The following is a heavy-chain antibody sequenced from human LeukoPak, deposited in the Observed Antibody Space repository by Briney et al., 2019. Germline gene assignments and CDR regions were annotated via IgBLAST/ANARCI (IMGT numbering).Heavy chain of an antibody. J-gene: IGHJ4*02. CDR2: IYPGDSDT. CDR1: GYSFTSYW. CDR3: ARRAGSCSGGSCEYFEY. D-gene: IGHD2-15*01. Sequence: GASLKISCKGSGYSFTSYWIAWVRQMPGKGLEWMGIIYPGDSDTRYSPSFQGQVTISADKSISTAYLQWSSLRASDTAMYYCARRAGSCSGGSCEYFEYWGQGTLVTVSS. V-gene: IGHV5-51*01.